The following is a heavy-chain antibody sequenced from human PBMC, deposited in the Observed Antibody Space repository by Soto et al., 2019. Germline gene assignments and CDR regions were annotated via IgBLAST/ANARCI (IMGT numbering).Heavy chain of an antibody. V-gene: IGHV4-59*08. CDR1: GGSSSSHY. J-gene: IGHJ5*02. Sequence: SETLSLTCTVSGGSSSSHYWSWIRQPPGKGLEWIGYIYYSGSTNYNPSLKSRVTISVDTSKNQFSLKLSSVTAADTAVYYCARHTGLGYCSSTSCGGFVPWGQGTLVTVS. CDR2: IYYSGST. D-gene: IGHD2-2*01. CDR3: ARHTGLGYCSSTSCGGFVP.